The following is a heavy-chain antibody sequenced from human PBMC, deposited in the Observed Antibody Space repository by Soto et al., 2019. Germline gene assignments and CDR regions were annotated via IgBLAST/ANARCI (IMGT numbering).Heavy chain of an antibody. CDR2: IVVGSGNT. CDR3: AASVGGQLVPFDAFDI. J-gene: IGHJ3*02. CDR1: GFTFTSSA. D-gene: IGHD6-6*01. Sequence: SVKVSCKASGFTFTSSAVQWVRQARGQRLEWIGWIVVGSGNTNYAQKFQERVTITRDMSTSTAYMELSSLRSEDTAVYYCAASVGGQLVPFDAFDIWGQGTMVTVS. V-gene: IGHV1-58*01.